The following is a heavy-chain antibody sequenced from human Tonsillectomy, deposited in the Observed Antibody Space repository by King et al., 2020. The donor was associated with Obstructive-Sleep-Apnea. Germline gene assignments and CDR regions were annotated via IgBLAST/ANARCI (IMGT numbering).Heavy chain of an antibody. Sequence: VQLQESGPGLVKPSETLSLTCTVSGGSISNYYWGWIRQPPGKGLEWIAYIYYSGRTNYNPSLKSRVTISVDTSKNQFSLKLSSVTAADTAVYYCARRRYRYGRGGQFDYWGQGTLVTVSS. CDR3: ARRRYRYGRGGQFDY. J-gene: IGHJ4*02. V-gene: IGHV4-59*08. CDR2: IYYSGRT. D-gene: IGHD5-18*01. CDR1: GGSISNYY.